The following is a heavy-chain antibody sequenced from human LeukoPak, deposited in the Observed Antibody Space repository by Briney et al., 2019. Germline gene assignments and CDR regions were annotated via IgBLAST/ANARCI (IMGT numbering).Heavy chain of an antibody. V-gene: IGHV4-59*01. D-gene: IGHD2-15*01. Sequence: SETLSLTCTVAGGSISSCYWSWIRQPPGKGLEWIGYIYYSGSTNYNPSLKSRATISVDTSKNQFSLKLSSVTAADTAVYYCASAEYSYCSGGSCHPGHFQHWGQGTLVTVPS. J-gene: IGHJ1*01. CDR2: IYYSGST. CDR3: ASAEYSYCSGGSCHPGHFQH. CDR1: GGSISSCY.